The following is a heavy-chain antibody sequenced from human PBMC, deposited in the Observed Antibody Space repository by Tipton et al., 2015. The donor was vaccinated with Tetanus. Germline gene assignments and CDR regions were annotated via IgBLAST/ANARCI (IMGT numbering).Heavy chain of an antibody. CDR3: ARHSSLKALNY. CDR2: IYYRGSP. CDR1: GGSISSTPYY. J-gene: IGHJ4*02. V-gene: IGHV4-39*01. D-gene: IGHD3-9*01. Sequence: TLSLTCNVSGGSISSTPYYWGWIRQPPGKRLEWIGSIYYRGSPYYNPSLKSRLAISVDMSNNQFSLKLNSATAADTAVYYCARHSSLKALNYWGQGTLVTASS.